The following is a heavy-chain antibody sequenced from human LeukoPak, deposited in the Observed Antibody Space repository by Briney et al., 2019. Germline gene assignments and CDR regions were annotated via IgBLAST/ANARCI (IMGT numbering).Heavy chain of an antibody. D-gene: IGHD1-26*01. Sequence: GSLRLSCAASGFTFSNYAMHWVRQAPGKGLEWVSCISSTSNYIFYADSVRGRFTISRDNAKNSLYLQMDSLRAEDTAVYYCARGGIITSYAFEIWGQGAMVTVSS. CDR3: ARGGIITSYAFEI. CDR1: GFTFSNYA. CDR2: ISSTSNYI. J-gene: IGHJ3*02. V-gene: IGHV3-21*01.